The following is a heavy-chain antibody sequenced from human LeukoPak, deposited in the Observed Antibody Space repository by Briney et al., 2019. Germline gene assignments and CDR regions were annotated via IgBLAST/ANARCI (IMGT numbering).Heavy chain of an antibody. CDR1: SGPVSSGGYS. CDR2: IYHSGST. J-gene: IGHJ3*02. V-gene: IGHV4-30-2*01. CDR3: ARTKLLRYFDWLSRVGAFDI. Sequence: NPSETLSLTCAVSSGPVSSGGYSWSWIRQPPGKGLEWIGYIYHSGSTYYNPSLKSRVTISVDRSKNQFSLKLSSVTAADTAVYYCARTKLLRYFDWLSRVGAFDIWGQGTMVTVSS. D-gene: IGHD3-9*01.